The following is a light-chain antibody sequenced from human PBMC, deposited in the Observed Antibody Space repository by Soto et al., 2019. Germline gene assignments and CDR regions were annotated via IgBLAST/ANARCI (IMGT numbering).Light chain of an antibody. Sequence: QSVLTQPPSASGSPGQSVTISCTGTSSDIGTYNFVSWYQQHPGKAPKLIIYEVTKRPSGVPDRFSGSKSGITASLTVSGLQAEDEADYYCSSYAASNNYVVFGGGTQLTVL. CDR2: EVT. V-gene: IGLV2-8*01. J-gene: IGLJ2*01. CDR3: SSYAASNNYVV. CDR1: SSDIGTYNF.